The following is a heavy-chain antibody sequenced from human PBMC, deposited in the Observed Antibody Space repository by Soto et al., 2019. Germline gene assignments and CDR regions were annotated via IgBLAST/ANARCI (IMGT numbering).Heavy chain of an antibody. J-gene: IGHJ4*02. CDR2: ISAYNGNT. CDR3: ACYPNCFDY. V-gene: IGHV1-18*01. CDR1: GYTFTSYG. D-gene: IGHD2-15*01. Sequence: QVQLVQSGAEVKKPGASVKVSCKASGYTFTSYGISWVRQAPGQGLEWMGWISAYNGNTKYAQTLHGRVTMTTDTSKSRGYMELRSLRSYDTAVYYCACYPNCFDYWGQGTLVTVSS.